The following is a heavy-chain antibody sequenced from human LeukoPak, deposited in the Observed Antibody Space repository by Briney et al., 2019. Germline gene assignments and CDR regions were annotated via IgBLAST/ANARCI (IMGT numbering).Heavy chain of an antibody. Sequence: PSETLSLTCTVSGGSISSGGYYWSWIRQHPGKGLEWIGYIYYSGSTYYNPSLKSRVTISVDTSKNQFSLKLSSVTAADTAVYYCARFSYGDYWFDHWGQGTLVTVSS. J-gene: IGHJ5*02. CDR2: IYYSGST. D-gene: IGHD4-17*01. CDR1: GGSISSGGYY. CDR3: ARFSYGDYWFDH. V-gene: IGHV4-31*03.